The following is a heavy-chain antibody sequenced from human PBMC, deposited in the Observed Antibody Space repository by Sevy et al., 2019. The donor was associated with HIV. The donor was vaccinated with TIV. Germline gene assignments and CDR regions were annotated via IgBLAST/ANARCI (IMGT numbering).Heavy chain of an antibody. CDR1: GGSISSYY. J-gene: IGHJ4*02. V-gene: IGHV4-59*01. CDR2: IYYSGST. Sequence: SETLSLTCTVSGGSISSYYWSWIRQPPGKGLEWIGYIYYSGSTNYNPSLKSRVTISVDTSKNQFSLKLSSVTAADTAVYYCARARDYYDSSGYLREYYFDYWGQGTLVTVSS. CDR3: ARARDYYDSSGYLREYYFDY. D-gene: IGHD3-22*01.